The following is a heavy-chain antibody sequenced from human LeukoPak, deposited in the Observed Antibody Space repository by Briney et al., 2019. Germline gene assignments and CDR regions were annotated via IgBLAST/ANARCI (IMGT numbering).Heavy chain of an antibody. CDR3: ARAARDYGPYNWFDP. D-gene: IGHD4-17*01. CDR1: GGSIGSYY. V-gene: IGHV4-59*01. CDR2: IYYSGST. Sequence: SETLSLTCTVSGGSIGSYYWSCLRQPPGKGLEWIGYIYYSGSTNYNPSLKSRVTISVDTSKNQFSLKLSSVTAADTAVYYCARAARDYGPYNWFDPWGQGTMVNVSS. J-gene: IGHJ5*02.